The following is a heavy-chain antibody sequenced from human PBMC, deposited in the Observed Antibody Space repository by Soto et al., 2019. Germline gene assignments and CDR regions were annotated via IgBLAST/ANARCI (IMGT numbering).Heavy chain of an antibody. Sequence: SETLSLTCTVCGDSISSSSYDWGWIRQPPGKGLEWIGSIYYSGSTYYNPSLKSRVTISVDTSKNQFSLKLSSVTAADTAVYYCARLDFWSGYYTNYYYGMDVWGQGTTVTVSS. V-gene: IGHV4-39*01. D-gene: IGHD3-3*01. J-gene: IGHJ6*02. CDR1: GDSISSSSYD. CDR2: IYYSGST. CDR3: ARLDFWSGYYTNYYYGMDV.